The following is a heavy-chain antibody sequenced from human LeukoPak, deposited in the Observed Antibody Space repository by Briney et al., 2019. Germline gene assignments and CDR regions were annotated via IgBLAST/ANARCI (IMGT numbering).Heavy chain of an antibody. Sequence: GGSLRLSCTASGFIFSDHYMNWIRQAPGKGLEWVSYISSSGIIYYADSVKGRFTISRDNAKNSLYLQMNSLRAEDTAVYYYARGGSVVTAVITNYYFDFWGQGTLVTVSS. D-gene: IGHD2-21*02. CDR2: ISSSGII. CDR3: ARGGSVVTAVITNYYFDF. J-gene: IGHJ4*02. V-gene: IGHV3-11*01. CDR1: GFIFSDHY.